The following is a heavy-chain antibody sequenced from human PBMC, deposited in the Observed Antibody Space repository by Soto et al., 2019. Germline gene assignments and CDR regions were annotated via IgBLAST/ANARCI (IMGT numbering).Heavy chain of an antibody. CDR3: AREGVVPAAMLDYYYGMDV. CDR2: IWYDGSNK. Sequence: LRLSCAASGFTFSSYGMHWVRQAPGKGLEWVAVIWYDGSNKYYADSVKGRFTISRDNSKNTLYLQMNSLRAEDTAVYYCAREGVVPAAMLDYYYGMDVWGQGTTVTVSS. V-gene: IGHV3-33*01. CDR1: GFTFSSYG. J-gene: IGHJ6*02. D-gene: IGHD2-2*01.